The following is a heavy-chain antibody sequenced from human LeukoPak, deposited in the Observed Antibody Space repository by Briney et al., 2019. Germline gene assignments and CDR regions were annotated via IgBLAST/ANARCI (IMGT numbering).Heavy chain of an antibody. V-gene: IGHV3-48*03. CDR2: GSHGGGTT. CDR1: GFTFSSYE. Sequence: PPGGSLRLSCAASGFTFSSYEIQWVRQAPGKGLEWISYGSHGGGTTYFADSVKGRFIISRDNAKNSLYMQMDSLRAEDTAVYYCARVERLRLGELSAPWAMDVWGQGTTVTVSS. D-gene: IGHD3-16*02. J-gene: IGHJ6*02. CDR3: ARVERLRLGELSAPWAMDV.